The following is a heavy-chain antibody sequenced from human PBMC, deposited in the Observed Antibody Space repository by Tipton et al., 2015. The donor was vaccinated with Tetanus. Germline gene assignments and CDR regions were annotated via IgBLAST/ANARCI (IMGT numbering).Heavy chain of an antibody. CDR2: VYYNGNT. J-gene: IGHJ5*02. CDR3: ARSADNWFDP. V-gene: IGHV4-39*01. Sequence: LSLTCTLSGGSLSSGTFYWDWIRHSPGKGLEWIGNVYYNGNTLQNPSLKSRVTLSLDKSKNQFSLKLTSVTAADSAVYFCARSADNWFDPWGPGILVTVSS. CDR1: GGSLSSGTFY.